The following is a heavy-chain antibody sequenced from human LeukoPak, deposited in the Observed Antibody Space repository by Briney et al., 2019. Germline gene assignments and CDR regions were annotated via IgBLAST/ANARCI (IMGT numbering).Heavy chain of an antibody. Sequence: GGSLRLFCAASGFTFSNYGMHWVRQAPGKGLEWVAFIRYDGSNKYYADSVKGRFTISRDNSKNTLYLQMNSLRAEDTAVYYCARVTYGSGTYGAFDYWGQGTLVTVSS. CDR2: IRYDGSNK. CDR1: GFTFSNYG. J-gene: IGHJ4*02. D-gene: IGHD3-10*01. V-gene: IGHV3-30*02. CDR3: ARVTYGSGTYGAFDY.